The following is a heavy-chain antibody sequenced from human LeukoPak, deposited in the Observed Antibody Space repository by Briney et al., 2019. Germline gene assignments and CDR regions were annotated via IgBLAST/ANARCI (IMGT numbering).Heavy chain of an antibody. CDR3: ARPTAVTLVDAFNI. V-gene: IGHV3-7*04. J-gene: IGHJ3*02. Sequence: GGSLRLSCAASGFTFSSYWMSWVRQAPGKGLEWVANIKQDGSEKYCVDSVKGRFTISRDNAKNSLYLQMNSLRDVDTAVYFCARPTAVTLVDAFNIWGLGTMVTVSS. D-gene: IGHD4-17*01. CDR2: IKQDGSEK. CDR1: GFTFSSYW.